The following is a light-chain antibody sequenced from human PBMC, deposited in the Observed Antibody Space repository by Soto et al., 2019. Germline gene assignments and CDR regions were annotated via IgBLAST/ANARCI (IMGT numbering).Light chain of an antibody. CDR1: SSNIGAGYD. V-gene: IGLV1-40*01. CDR3: QSYDSSLSAPGWV. J-gene: IGLJ3*02. CDR2: GNS. Sequence: QSVLTQPPSVSGAPGQRVTISCTGSSSNIGAGYDVHWYQQLPGTAPKLLIYGNSNRPSGVPDRFSGSKSGTSASLAITGLQAEDEADYYCQSYDSSLSAPGWVFGGGTKLNVL.